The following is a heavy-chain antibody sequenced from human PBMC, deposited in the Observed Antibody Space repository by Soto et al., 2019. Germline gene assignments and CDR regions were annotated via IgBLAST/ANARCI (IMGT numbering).Heavy chain of an antibody. J-gene: IGHJ4*02. CDR2: ISSSSSYI. CDR3: ARELRNSGYDYGY. V-gene: IGHV3-21*01. CDR1: GFTVSNNY. Sequence: GGSLRLSCAASGFTVSNNYMSWVRQAPGKGLEWVSSISSSSSYIYYADSVKGRFTISRDNAKNSLYLQMNSLRAEDTAVYYCARELRNSGYDYGYWGQGTLVTVSS. D-gene: IGHD5-12*01.